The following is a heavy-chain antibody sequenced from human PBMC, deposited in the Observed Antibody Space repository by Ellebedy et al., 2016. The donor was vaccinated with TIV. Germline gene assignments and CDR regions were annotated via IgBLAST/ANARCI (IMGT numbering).Heavy chain of an antibody. CDR2: INHSGST. CDR3: AGSSGWYPDWFDP. CDR1: GGSFSGYY. V-gene: IGHV4-34*01. Sequence: SETLSLXXAVYGGSFSGYYWSWIRQPPGKGLEWIGEINHSGSTNYNPSLRSRVTLSVDTSKNQFSLKLSSVTAADTAVYYCAGSSGWYPDWFDPWGQGTLVTVSS. D-gene: IGHD6-19*01. J-gene: IGHJ5*02.